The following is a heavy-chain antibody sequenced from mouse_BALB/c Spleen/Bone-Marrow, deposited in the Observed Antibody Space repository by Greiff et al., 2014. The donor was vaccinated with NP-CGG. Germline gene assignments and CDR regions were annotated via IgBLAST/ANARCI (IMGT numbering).Heavy chain of an antibody. CDR3: VDGNYAAY. V-gene: IGHV10S3*01. J-gene: IGHJ3*01. CDR2: IRSKSNNYAT. Sequence: EVKLVESGGGLVQPKGSLKLSCAASGFTFNTNAMNWVRQAPGKGLEWVARIRSKSNNYATYYADSVKDRFTISRDDSQSMLYLQMNNLKTEDTAMYYCVDGNYAAYWGQGTLVTVSA. CDR1: GFTFNTNA. D-gene: IGHD2-1*01.